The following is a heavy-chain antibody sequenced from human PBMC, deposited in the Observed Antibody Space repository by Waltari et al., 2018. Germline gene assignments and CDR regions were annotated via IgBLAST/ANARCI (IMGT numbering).Heavy chain of an antibody. CDR2: IIPIFGTA. V-gene: IGHV1-69*05. CDR3: ARSKGGSDHYFDY. J-gene: IGHJ4*02. CDR1: GGSFSNYA. D-gene: IGHD1-26*01. Sequence: QVQVVQSGAGVKKHGCSVKVSCKGSGGSFSNYAISWVRQPPGQGLEWMGGIIPIFGTANYAQKFQGRVTITTDESTSTAYMELSSLRSEDTAVYYCARSKGGSDHYFDYWGQGTLVTVSS.